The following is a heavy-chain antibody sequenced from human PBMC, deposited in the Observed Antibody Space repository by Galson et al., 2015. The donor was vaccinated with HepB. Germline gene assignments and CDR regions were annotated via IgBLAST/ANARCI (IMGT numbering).Heavy chain of an antibody. V-gene: IGHV1-2*04. CDR1: GYTFTGYY. J-gene: IGHJ5*02. D-gene: IGHD3-22*01. CDR2: INPNSGGT. Sequence: SCKASGYTFTGYYMHWVRQAPGQGLEWMGWINPNSGGTNYAQKFQGWVTMTRDTSISTAYMELSRLRSDDTAVYYCARGTHYYDSSGGLEGTWGQGTLVTVSS. CDR3: ARGTHYYDSSGGLEGT.